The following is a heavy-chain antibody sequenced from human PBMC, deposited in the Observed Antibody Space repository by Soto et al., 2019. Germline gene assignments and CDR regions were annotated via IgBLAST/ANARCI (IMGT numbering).Heavy chain of an antibody. CDR1: GPPITPPPPT. Sequence: QLQLQESGSRLVKSSETLSLTCDPPGPPITPPPPTPPPPRPPPPQALEWIGHTYHSGNPYYNPSLQHRVIISVDRSKTQFSLKVRSVPAADTAVYYCARETYGDYVGYFDPWGQGIQVTVSS. CDR2: TYHSGNP. D-gene: IGHD4-17*01. J-gene: IGHJ5*02. V-gene: IGHV4-30-2*01. CDR3: ARETYGDYVGYFDP.